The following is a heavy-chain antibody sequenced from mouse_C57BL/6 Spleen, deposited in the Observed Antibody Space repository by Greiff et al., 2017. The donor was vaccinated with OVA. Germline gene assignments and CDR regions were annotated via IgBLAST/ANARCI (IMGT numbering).Heavy chain of an antibody. V-gene: IGHV5-16*01. J-gene: IGHJ2*01. Sequence: EVKVVESEGGLVQPGSSMKLSCTASGFTFSDYYMAWVRQVPEKGLEWVANINYDGSSTYYLDSLKSRFIISRDNAKNILYLQMSSLKSEDTATYYCARSGSALDYWGQGTTLTVSS. CDR1: GFTFSDYY. CDR3: ARSGSALDY. CDR2: INYDGSST. D-gene: IGHD3-2*02.